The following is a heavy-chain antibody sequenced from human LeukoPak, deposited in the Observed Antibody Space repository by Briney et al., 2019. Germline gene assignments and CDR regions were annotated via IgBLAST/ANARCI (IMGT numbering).Heavy chain of an antibody. Sequence: PSETLSLTCTVSGGSISSYYWSWIRQPPGKGLEWIGYTYYSGSTNYNPSLKSRVTISVDTSKNQFSLKLSSVTAADTAVYYCARGSSGYGDDWGQGTLVTVSS. J-gene: IGHJ4*02. CDR2: TYYSGST. CDR3: ARGSSGYGDD. D-gene: IGHD5-18*01. V-gene: IGHV4-59*01. CDR1: GGSISSYY.